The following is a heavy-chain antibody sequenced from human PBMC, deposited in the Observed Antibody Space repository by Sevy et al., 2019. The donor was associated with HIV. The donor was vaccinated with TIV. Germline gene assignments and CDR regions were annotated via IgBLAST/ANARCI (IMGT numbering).Heavy chain of an antibody. CDR2: ISYDGSNK. CDR3: ARELYRRFDY. J-gene: IGHJ4*02. CDR1: GFTFSSYA. V-gene: IGHV3-30*04. D-gene: IGHD4-4*01. Sequence: GGFLRLSCAASGFTFSSYAMHWVRQAPGKGLEWVAVISYDGSNKYYADSVKGRFTISRDNSKNTLYLQMNSLRAEDTAVYYCARELYRRFDYWGQGTLVTVSS.